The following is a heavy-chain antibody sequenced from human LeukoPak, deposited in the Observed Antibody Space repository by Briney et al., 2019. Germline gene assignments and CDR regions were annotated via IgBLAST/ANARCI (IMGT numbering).Heavy chain of an antibody. CDR3: ARHPTALVSYGFDP. Sequence: SETLSLTCTVSGGSFSNYYWSWIRQPPGKGLEWIGYIYYSGSTNYNPSLKSRVTISVDTSKNQFSLNLSSVTAADTAVYYCARHPTALVSYGFDPWDQGTLVTVSS. D-gene: IGHD5-18*01. CDR1: GGSFSNYY. CDR2: IYYSGST. J-gene: IGHJ5*02. V-gene: IGHV4-59*08.